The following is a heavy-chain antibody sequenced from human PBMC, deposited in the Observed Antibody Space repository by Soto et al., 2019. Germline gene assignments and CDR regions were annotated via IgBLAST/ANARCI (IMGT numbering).Heavy chain of an antibody. CDR3: ARIIRSGSTSAAFDP. V-gene: IGHV2-70*11. Sequence: SVPTLVNPTQTLKLPCTVSWVSLSTSGMCVSWIRQPPGKALEWLARIDWDDDKYYSTSLKTRLTISKDTSKNQVVLTMTNMDPVDTATYYCARIIRSGSTSAAFDPWGQGTLVTVSS. CDR1: WVSLSTSGMC. D-gene: IGHD3-3*01. CDR2: IDWDDDK. J-gene: IGHJ5*02.